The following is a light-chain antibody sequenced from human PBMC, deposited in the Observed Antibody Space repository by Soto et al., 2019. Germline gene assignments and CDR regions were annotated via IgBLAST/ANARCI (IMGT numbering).Light chain of an antibody. J-gene: IGKJ1*01. Sequence: DIQMTQSPSTLSGSVGDRVTITCRASQTISRWLGWSQQKPGKAPKILIYKAYTLKSGVQSRFSCSGSGTEFTLTISSLQPDDFATYYCQHYNSYSEAFGQGIKVEI. CDR2: KAY. CDR1: QTISRW. CDR3: QHYNSYSEA. V-gene: IGKV1-5*03.